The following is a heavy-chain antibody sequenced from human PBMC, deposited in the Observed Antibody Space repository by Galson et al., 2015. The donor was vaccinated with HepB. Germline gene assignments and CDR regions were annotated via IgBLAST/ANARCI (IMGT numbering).Heavy chain of an antibody. J-gene: IGHJ6*02. V-gene: IGHV3-66*01. Sequence: LRLSCAASGFTVSGNYMSWVRQAPGKGLEWVSVIYRRGSTYYADSVKGRFTLSRDNSKNTLYLQMNSLRVEDTAVYYCARSTRLGDYYYGMDVWGQGTTVTVSS. CDR2: IYRRGST. CDR1: GFTVSGNY. D-gene: IGHD4-17*01. CDR3: ARSTRLGDYYYGMDV.